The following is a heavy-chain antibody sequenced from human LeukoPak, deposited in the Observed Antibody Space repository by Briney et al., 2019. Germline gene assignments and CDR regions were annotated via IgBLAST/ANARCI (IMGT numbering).Heavy chain of an antibody. D-gene: IGHD4-23*01. CDR2: IKQDGSEK. V-gene: IGHV3-7*01. Sequence: GGSLRLSCVASGFTFSSYWMSWVRQAPGKGLEWVANIKQDGSEKYYVDSVGGRFTISRDNAKNSLYLQMNSLRGEDTAVYYCARGVARGGYYYYMDVWGKGTTVTISS. J-gene: IGHJ6*03. CDR1: GFTFSSYW. CDR3: ARGVARGGYYYYMDV.